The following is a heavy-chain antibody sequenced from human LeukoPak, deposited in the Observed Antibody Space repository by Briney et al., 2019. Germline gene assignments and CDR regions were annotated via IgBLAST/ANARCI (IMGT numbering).Heavy chain of an antibody. CDR3: FYMDV. J-gene: IGHJ6*03. Sequence: SETLSLTCTVSGGSISGYFWSWIRQPPGKGPEWIGYIYSTGTTNYGPSLSSRVTISVDTSKNQLSLNLRFVTATDTAVYHCFYMDVWGKGTSVTVS. V-gene: IGHV4-4*09. CDR2: IYSTGTT. CDR1: GGSISGYF.